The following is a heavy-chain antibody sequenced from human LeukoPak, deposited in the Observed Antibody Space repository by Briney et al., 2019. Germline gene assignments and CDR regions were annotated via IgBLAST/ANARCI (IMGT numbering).Heavy chain of an antibody. Sequence: SVRVSCKASGGTFSSYAISWVRQAPGQGLEWMGRIIPIFGTANYAQKFQGRVTITTDESTSTAYMELSSLRSEDTAVYYCARLGAVADNFDYWGQGTLVTVSS. CDR2: IIPIFGTA. CDR1: GGTFSSYA. CDR3: ARLGAVADNFDY. J-gene: IGHJ4*02. D-gene: IGHD6-19*01. V-gene: IGHV1-69*05.